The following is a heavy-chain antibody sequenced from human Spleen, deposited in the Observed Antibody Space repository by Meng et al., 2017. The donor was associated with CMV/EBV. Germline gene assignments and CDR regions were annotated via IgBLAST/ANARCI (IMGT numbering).Heavy chain of an antibody. CDR2: ISSSSSTI. J-gene: IGHJ4*02. Sequence: GESLKISCAASGFTFSSYSMNWVRQAPGKGLEWVSYISSSSSTIYYADSMKGRFTISRDNAKNSLYLQMNSLRAEDTAVYYCTRDLYYFCGGDCYYFDVWGQGALVTVSS. V-gene: IGHV3-48*04. CDR3: TRDLYYFCGGDCYYFDV. CDR1: GFTFSSYS. D-gene: IGHD2-21*01.